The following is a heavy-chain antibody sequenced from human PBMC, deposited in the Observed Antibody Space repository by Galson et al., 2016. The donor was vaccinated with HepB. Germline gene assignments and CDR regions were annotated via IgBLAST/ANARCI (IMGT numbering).Heavy chain of an antibody. CDR2: ISSGGTT. CDR1: GFTVSSNY. CDR3: ATATNFYSYNGMDV. Sequence: SLRLSCAASGFTVSSNYMNWVRQTPGKGLEWVSFISSGGTTYHAGSVKGRFTISRDKSKNTLYLQMNSLRSEDTAVYYCATATNFYSYNGMDVWGQGTTGSVSS. V-gene: IGHV3-53*01. J-gene: IGHJ6*02.